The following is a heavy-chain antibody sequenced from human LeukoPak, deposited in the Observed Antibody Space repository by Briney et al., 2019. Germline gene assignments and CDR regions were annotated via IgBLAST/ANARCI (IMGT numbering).Heavy chain of an antibody. D-gene: IGHD2/OR15-2a*01. CDR2: IYTSGST. J-gene: IGHJ6*03. CDR3: ARDRPVSLSYYIDV. V-gene: IGHV4-61*02. CDR1: DGSVSSGTYY. Sequence: SETLSLTCTVSDGSVSSGTYYWSWIRQPAGKGLEWIGRIYTSGSTNYNPSLKSRVAISVDTSKNQFSLKLFSVTAADTAVYYCARDRPVSLSYYIDVWGKGTTVTISS.